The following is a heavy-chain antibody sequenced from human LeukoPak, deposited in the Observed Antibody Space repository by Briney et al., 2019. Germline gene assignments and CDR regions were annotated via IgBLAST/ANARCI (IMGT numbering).Heavy chain of an antibody. J-gene: IGHJ5*02. CDR2: ISNSGLFI. CDR1: GFRFSVYT. V-gene: IGHV3-21*01. CDR3: ARVIYGSGYYNNRFDP. Sequence: VGSPRPSCAASGFRFSVYTMTWVRPAPGKGLEWVSSISNSGLFIHYGHSVKGRSTICRDNGNNSQFLQMNSPRAEDTAVYYCARVIYGSGYYNNRFDPWGQGTLVTVSS. D-gene: IGHD3-3*01.